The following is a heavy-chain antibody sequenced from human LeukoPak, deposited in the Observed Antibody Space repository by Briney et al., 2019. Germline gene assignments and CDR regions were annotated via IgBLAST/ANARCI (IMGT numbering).Heavy chain of an antibody. CDR1: GGSISSYY. CDR2: IYYSGST. V-gene: IGHV4-59*12. J-gene: IGHJ5*02. D-gene: IGHD3-10*01. Sequence: SETLFLTCTISGGSISSYYWSWIRQPPGKGLEWIGYIYYSGSTNYNPSLKSRVTISVDTSKNQFSLRLSSVTAADTAVYYCARGTSFSITMVRGVIRPTGWFDPWGQGTLVTVSS. CDR3: ARGTSFSITMVRGVIRPTGWFDP.